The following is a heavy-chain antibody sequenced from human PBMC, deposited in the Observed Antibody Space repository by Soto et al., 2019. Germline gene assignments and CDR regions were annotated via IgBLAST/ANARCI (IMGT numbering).Heavy chain of an antibody. Sequence: PGGSLRLSCAASGFTFGSYSMNWVRQAPGKGLEWVSSISSSSSYIYYADSVKGRFTISRDNAKNSLYLQMNSLRAEDTAVYYCARDPGYDSSGYQDYWGQGTLVTVSS. D-gene: IGHD3-22*01. CDR2: ISSSSSYI. V-gene: IGHV3-21*01. CDR3: ARDPGYDSSGYQDY. CDR1: GFTFGSYS. J-gene: IGHJ4*02.